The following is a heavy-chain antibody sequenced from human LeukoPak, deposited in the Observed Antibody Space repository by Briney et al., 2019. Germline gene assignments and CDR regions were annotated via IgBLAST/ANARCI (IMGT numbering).Heavy chain of an antibody. Sequence: GSSVKVSCKASGYTFTSYYMHWVRQAPGQGLEWMVIINPSGGSTSYAQKFQGRVTMTRDTSISTAYMELSRLRSDDTAVYYCAREIWQQLVFGFDYWGQGTLVTVSS. D-gene: IGHD6-13*01. CDR3: AREIWQQLVFGFDY. CDR1: GYTFTSYY. J-gene: IGHJ4*02. V-gene: IGHV1-46*01. CDR2: INPSGGST.